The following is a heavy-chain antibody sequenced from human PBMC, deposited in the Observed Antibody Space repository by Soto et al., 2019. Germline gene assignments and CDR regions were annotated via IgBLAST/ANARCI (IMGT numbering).Heavy chain of an antibody. CDR2: IIPIFGTA. J-gene: IGHJ4*02. Sequence: SVKVSCKASGGTFSSYAISWVRQAPGQGLEWMGGIIPIFGTANYAQKFQGRVTITADESTSTAYMELSSLRSEDTAVYYCARRSGYSSGWYFFDYWGQGTLVTVSS. CDR1: GGTFSSYA. D-gene: IGHD6-19*01. V-gene: IGHV1-69*13. CDR3: ARRSGYSSGWYFFDY.